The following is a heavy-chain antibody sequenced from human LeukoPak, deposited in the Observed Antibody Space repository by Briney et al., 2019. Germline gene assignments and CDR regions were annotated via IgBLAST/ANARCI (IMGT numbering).Heavy chain of an antibody. CDR3: ARGVTMVRAQGPPKGWFDP. Sequence: PSETLSLTCTVSGGSISSSSYYWGWIRQPPGKGLEWIGSIYYSGSTYYNPSLKSRVTISVDTSKNQFSLKLSSVTAADTAVYYCARGVTMVRAQGPPKGWFDPWGQGTLVTVSS. CDR2: IYYSGST. J-gene: IGHJ5*02. D-gene: IGHD3-10*01. V-gene: IGHV4-39*07. CDR1: GGSISSSSYY.